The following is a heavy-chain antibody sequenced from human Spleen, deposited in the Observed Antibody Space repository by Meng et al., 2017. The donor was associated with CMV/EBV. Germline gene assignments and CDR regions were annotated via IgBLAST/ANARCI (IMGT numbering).Heavy chain of an antibody. V-gene: IGHV4-4*02. CDR3: ARIERRRILKYCGSDCSTTDY. Sequence: SSQWWTWVRQVAGKGLEWIGGTYHSGSTNYTPSHKSRVTISVDKFQNQFSLKLGSVTAADMAVYYCARIERRRILKYCGSDCSTTDYWGQGTLVTVSS. CDR1: SSQW. J-gene: IGHJ4*02. D-gene: IGHD2-21*02. CDR2: TYHSGST.